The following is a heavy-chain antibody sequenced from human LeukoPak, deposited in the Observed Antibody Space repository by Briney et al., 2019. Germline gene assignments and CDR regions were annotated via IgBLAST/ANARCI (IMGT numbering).Heavy chain of an antibody. Sequence: PGGSLRLSCAASGFTFSSYSMNWVRQAPGKGLEWVSSISSSSSYIYYADSVKGRFTISRDNAKNSLYLQMNSLRAEDTAVYYCANNQGYCTNGVCSLDFQHWGQGTLVTVSS. CDR2: ISSSSSYI. J-gene: IGHJ1*01. V-gene: IGHV3-21*01. CDR3: ANNQGYCTNGVCSLDFQH. D-gene: IGHD2-8*01. CDR1: GFTFSSYS.